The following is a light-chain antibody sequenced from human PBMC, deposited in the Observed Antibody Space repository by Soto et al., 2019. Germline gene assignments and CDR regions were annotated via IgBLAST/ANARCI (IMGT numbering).Light chain of an antibody. CDR3: QQANSFPIT. J-gene: IGKJ5*01. CDR2: EAS. Sequence: DIQMTQPPSSLSASVGERVTITCRASQGITNRLAWYQQKPGKAPKLLIYEASSLQSGVPSRISGSGSGTDFTLTISSLQPEDFATYYCQQANSFPITFGQGTRLEIK. V-gene: IGKV1D-12*01. CDR1: QGITNR.